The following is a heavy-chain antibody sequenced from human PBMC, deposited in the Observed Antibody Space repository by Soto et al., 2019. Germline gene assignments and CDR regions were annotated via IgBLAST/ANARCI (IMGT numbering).Heavy chain of an antibody. CDR1: GGSISSGDYY. V-gene: IGHV4-30-4*01. D-gene: IGHD1-20*01. CDR2: IYYSGST. Sequence: SETLSLTCTVSGGSISSGDYYWSWIRQPPGKGLEWIGYIYYSGSTYYNPSLKSRVTISVDTSKNQFSLKLSSVTAADTAVYYCARDMSITGTTGDNWFDPWGQGTLVTVSS. CDR3: ARDMSITGTTGDNWFDP. J-gene: IGHJ5*02.